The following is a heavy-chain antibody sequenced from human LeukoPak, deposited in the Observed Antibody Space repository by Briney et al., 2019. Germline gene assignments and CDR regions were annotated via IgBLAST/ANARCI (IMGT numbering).Heavy chain of an antibody. CDR3: ARELGGGYSYAVDY. Sequence: GGSLRLSCAASGFTFSSYSMNWVRQAPGKGLEWVSSISSSSSYIYYADSVKGRFTISRDNAKNSLYLQMNSLRAEDTAVYYCARELGGGYSYAVDYWGQGTLVTVSS. CDR1: GFTFSSYS. D-gene: IGHD5-18*01. J-gene: IGHJ4*02. V-gene: IGHV3-21*01. CDR2: ISSSSSYI.